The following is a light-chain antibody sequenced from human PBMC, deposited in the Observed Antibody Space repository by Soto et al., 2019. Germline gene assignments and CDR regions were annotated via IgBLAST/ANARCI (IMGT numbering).Light chain of an antibody. CDR3: CSYAGSSTYV. J-gene: IGLJ1*01. CDR1: SSDVGNYNL. Sequence: QSVLTQPASVSGSAGQSITISCTGTSSDVGNYNLVCWYLHHPGKAPELLIYEDTKRPSGVSNRFSGSRSGNTASLTVSGLQAEDETDYYCCSYAGSSTYVFGTGTKVTVL. CDR2: EDT. V-gene: IGLV2-23*01.